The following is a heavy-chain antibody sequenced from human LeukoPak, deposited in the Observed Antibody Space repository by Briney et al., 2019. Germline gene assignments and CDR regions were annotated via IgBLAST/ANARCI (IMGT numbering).Heavy chain of an antibody. J-gene: IGHJ4*02. Sequence: PSETLSLTCTVSGGSINISDYYWGWVSQPPGKGLEWNGRMHYSGSTYYHPSLKSQVTISVYTSKNQCSLNVSTVTAADTAVYYCASRGTVGSGRTWNWGQGTPVTVSS. CDR1: GGSINISDYY. CDR3: ASRGTVGSGRTWN. CDR2: MHYSGST. D-gene: IGHD2-15*01. V-gene: IGHV4-39*01.